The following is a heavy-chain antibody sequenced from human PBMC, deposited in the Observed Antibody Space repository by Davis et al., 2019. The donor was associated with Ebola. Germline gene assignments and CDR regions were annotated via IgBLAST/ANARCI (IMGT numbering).Heavy chain of an antibody. Sequence: GESLKISCKGSGYSFTSYWIGWVRQMPGKGLEWMGIIYPGDSDTRYSPSFQGQVTIPADKSISTAYLQWSSLKASDTAMYYCARLGYGDSYGFGSFYNYFDYWGQGTLVTVSS. CDR2: IYPGDSDT. CDR1: GYSFTSYW. J-gene: IGHJ4*02. V-gene: IGHV5-51*01. D-gene: IGHD5-18*01. CDR3: ARLGYGDSYGFGSFYNYFDY.